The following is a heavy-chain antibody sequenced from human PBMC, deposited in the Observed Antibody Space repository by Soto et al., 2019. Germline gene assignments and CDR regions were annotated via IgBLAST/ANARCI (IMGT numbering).Heavy chain of an antibody. CDR2: ILPILCIA. D-gene: IGHD6-6*01. Sequence: QVQLVPSGAEVKKPGSSVKVSCKASGGTFSSYTISWVRQAPGQGLEWMGRILPILCIANYAQKFQGRVTITADQSTSTAYLELSSMRSEDTAVYYCARDAGSRSSSSFDYWGQGTLVTVSS. CDR3: ARDAGSRSSSSFDY. J-gene: IGHJ4*02. CDR1: GGTFSSYT. V-gene: IGHV1-69*08.